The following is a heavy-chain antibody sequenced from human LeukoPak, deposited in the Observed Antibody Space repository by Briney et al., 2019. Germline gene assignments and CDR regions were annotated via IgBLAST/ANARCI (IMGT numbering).Heavy chain of an antibody. D-gene: IGHD3-9*01. Sequence: ASVKVSCKASGYTFTSYGISWVRQAPGQGLEWMGWISAYNGNTNYAQKLQGRVTMTTDTSTSTAYMELRSLRSDDTAVYYCATGPVDDILTCYPFGGFDYWGQGTLVTVSS. V-gene: IGHV1-18*01. CDR2: ISAYNGNT. J-gene: IGHJ4*02. CDR1: GYTFTSYG. CDR3: ATGPVDDILTCYPFGGFDY.